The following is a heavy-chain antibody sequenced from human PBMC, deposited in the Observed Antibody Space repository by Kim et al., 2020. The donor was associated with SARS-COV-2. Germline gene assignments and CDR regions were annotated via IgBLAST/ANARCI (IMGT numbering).Heavy chain of an antibody. V-gene: IGHV4-39*01. J-gene: IGHJ4*02. CDR3: ARGRSSGWYAGTFDY. Sequence: SETLSLTCTVSGGSISSSSYYWGWIRQPPGKGLEWIVSIYYSGSTYYNPSLKSRVTISVDTSKNQFSLKLSSVTAADTAVYYCARGRSSGWYAGTFDYWGQGTLVTVSS. D-gene: IGHD6-19*01. CDR1: GGSISSSSYY. CDR2: IYYSGST.